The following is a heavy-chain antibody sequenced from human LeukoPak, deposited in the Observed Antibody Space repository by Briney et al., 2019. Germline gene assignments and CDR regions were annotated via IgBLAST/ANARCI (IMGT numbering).Heavy chain of an antibody. D-gene: IGHD3-22*01. V-gene: IGHV4-4*07. CDR3: ARESDSSGYHDY. J-gene: IGHJ4*02. CDR2: IYTSGST. Sequence: PSETLSLTCTVSGGSISSYYWSWIRQPAGKGLEWIGRIYTSGSTTYNTSLKSRVTISVDTSKNQFSLKLSSVTAADTAVYYCARESDSSGYHDYWGQGTLVTVSS. CDR1: GGSISSYY.